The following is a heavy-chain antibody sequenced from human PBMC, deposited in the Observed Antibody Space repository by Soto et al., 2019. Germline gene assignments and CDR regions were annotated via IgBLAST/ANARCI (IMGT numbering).Heavy chain of an antibody. V-gene: IGHV3-21*01. Sequence: GGSLRLSCAASGFTFRSFTMDWVRQAPGKGLEWVSTISSNSAYIYYTDALRGRFTISRDNAKNSLHLQMNSLRAEDTAVYYCTRDASRDSSARGWFDPWGPGTLVTVSS. CDR2: ISSNSAYI. D-gene: IGHD6-13*01. J-gene: IGHJ5*02. CDR3: TRDASRDSSARGWFDP. CDR1: GFTFRSFT.